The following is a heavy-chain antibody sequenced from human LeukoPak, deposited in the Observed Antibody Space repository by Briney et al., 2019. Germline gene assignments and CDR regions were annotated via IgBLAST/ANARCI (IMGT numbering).Heavy chain of an antibody. V-gene: IGHV3-7*03. CDR1: GFSFSNYW. CDR2: IKQDGSEK. Sequence: GGSLRLSCAASGFSFSNYWMHWVRQPPGKGLEWVANIKQDGSEKYYVDSVKGRFTISRDNAKNSLYLQMNSLRAEDTGVYYCDGGTGWVSNLGGGQGTLVTVSS. D-gene: IGHD2-8*02. CDR3: DGGTGWVSNLG. J-gene: IGHJ4*02.